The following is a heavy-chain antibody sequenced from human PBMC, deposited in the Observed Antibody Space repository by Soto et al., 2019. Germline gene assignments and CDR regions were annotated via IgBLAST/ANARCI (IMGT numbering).Heavy chain of an antibody. CDR2: INADGRTT. J-gene: IGHJ4*02. CDR3: ATAGQFRFDN. D-gene: IGHD2-21*01. Sequence: EVQLVESGGGLFQPGGSLRLSCEASGFTFSTYWMHWVRQAPGQGLVWLSRINADGRTTNYADSVRGRFTISRDNAKNTLFLQVNSLRVEDTAVYYCATAGQFRFDNWGQGARVTVSS. CDR1: GFTFSTYW. V-gene: IGHV3-74*01.